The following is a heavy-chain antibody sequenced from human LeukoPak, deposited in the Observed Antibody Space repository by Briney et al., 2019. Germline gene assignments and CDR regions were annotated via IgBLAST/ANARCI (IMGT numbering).Heavy chain of an antibody. J-gene: IGHJ4*02. CDR3: ARIGYSSSSTDY. D-gene: IGHD6-6*01. V-gene: IGHV3-7*01. CDR2: INQDGSQI. Sequence: GGSLRLPCAASGFTFSNYWMSWVRQAPGKGLEWLANINQDGSQIYYVDSVKGRFTISRDNAKNSVYLQINSLRVEHTAVYYCARIGYSSSSTDYWGQGTMVTVSS. CDR1: GFTFSNYW.